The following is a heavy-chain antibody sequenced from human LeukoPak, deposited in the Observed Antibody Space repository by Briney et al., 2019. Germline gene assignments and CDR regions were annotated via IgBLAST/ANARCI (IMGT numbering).Heavy chain of an antibody. J-gene: IGHJ4*02. CDR3: AKSGTRYCSGGNCYFDY. D-gene: IGHD2-15*01. Sequence: GGSLRLSCAASGFTFSSYSMNWVRQAPGKGLEWISYVSYSSSTIYYADSVKGRFAMSRDNSENTLYLQMNSLRPEDTAVYYCAKSGTRYCSGGNCYFDYWGQGTLVTVSS. CDR1: GFTFSSYS. V-gene: IGHV3-48*01. CDR2: VSYSSSTI.